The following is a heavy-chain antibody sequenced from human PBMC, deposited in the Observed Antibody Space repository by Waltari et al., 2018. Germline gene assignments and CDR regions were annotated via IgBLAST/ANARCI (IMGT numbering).Heavy chain of an antibody. Sequence: EVQLMESGGALVQPGGSLRLSCIASGFTFSAHAMIWVRQAPGKGLEWVSYISSSSSAIYYADSVKGRFTISRDNANNSLYLQMNSLRAEDTAIYYCARVPTVVLSLAVYFDYWGQGSLVTVSS. CDR2: ISSSSSAI. CDR1: GFTFSAHA. D-gene: IGHD4-17*01. J-gene: IGHJ4*02. V-gene: IGHV3-48*01. CDR3: ARVPTVVLSLAVYFDY.